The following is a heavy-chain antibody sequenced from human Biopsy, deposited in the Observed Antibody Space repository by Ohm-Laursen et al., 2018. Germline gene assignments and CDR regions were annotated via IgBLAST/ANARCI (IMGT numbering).Heavy chain of an antibody. CDR2: IYYSGTT. CDR1: GGSISSYY. CDR3: ARTPRDSFWSGSYKRGLWFDP. D-gene: IGHD3-3*01. V-gene: IGHV4-59*01. J-gene: IGHJ5*02. Sequence: GTLSLTCTVSGGSISSYYWNWIRQPPGKGLEWIGYIYYSGTTDYNPSLKSRVTISKDTSKNQFSLQLSSVTAADTAVYYCARTPRDSFWSGSYKRGLWFDPWGQGTLVTVSS.